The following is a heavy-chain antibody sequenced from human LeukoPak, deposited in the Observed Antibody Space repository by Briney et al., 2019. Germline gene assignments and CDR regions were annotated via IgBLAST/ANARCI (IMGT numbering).Heavy chain of an antibody. J-gene: IGHJ4*02. D-gene: IGHD6-6*01. Sequence: GGSLRLSCAASGFTFSSYAMSWVRQAPGKGLEWVSAISGSGGSTYYADSVKGRFTISRDNSKNTLYLQMNSLRAEDTAVYYCAKDDSALYYGSSSYFDYWGQGTLVTVSS. CDR2: ISGSGGST. CDR3: AKDDSALYYGSSSYFDY. CDR1: GFTFSSYA. V-gene: IGHV3-23*01.